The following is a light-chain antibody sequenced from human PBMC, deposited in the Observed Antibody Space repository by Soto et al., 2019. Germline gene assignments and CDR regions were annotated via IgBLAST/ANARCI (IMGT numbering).Light chain of an antibody. CDR3: GSCAGFTPYV. CDR2: KGT. CDR1: SSDVGSYNL. V-gene: IGLV2-23*01. Sequence: QSALTQPASVSGSLGQSITISCTGTSSDVGSYNLVSWYQHHPGKAPKLLIFKGTKRPSGISNRFSGSKSGNTASLAISGLQADTEDVYSCGSCAGFTPYVFGTGTKLTV. J-gene: IGLJ1*01.